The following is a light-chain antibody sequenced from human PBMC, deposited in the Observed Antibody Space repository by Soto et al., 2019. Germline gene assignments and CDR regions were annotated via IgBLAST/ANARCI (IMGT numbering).Light chain of an antibody. CDR3: QQYNNWPPWT. V-gene: IGKV3-15*01. J-gene: IGKJ1*01. Sequence: EIVMTQSPATLSVSPGERATLSCRASQSVSINLAWYQQKPGQAPRLLIYGASTRATGIPARFSGSGSGTEVTLTISSLQCEDFAVYYCQQYNNWPPWTFGQGTKVEIK. CDR2: GAS. CDR1: QSVSIN.